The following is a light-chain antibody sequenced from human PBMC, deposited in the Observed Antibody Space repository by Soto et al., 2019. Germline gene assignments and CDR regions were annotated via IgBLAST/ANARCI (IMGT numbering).Light chain of an antibody. J-gene: IGKJ3*01. CDR2: GAS. CDR3: QQRSNWRGFT. CDR1: QSVSSSY. Sequence: EIVLTQSPGTLSLSPGERATLSCRASQSVSSSYLAWYQQKPGQAPRLLIYGASSRATGIPDRFSGSGSGTDFTPTISSLEPEDFAVYYCQQRSNWRGFTFGPGTKVDIK. V-gene: IGKV3D-20*02.